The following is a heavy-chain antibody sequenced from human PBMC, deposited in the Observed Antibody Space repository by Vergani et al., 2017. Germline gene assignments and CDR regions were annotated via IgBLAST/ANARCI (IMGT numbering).Heavy chain of an antibody. J-gene: IGHJ6*02. CDR2: IVVGSGNT. CDR3: AAQRGSSANYYYYGMDV. D-gene: IGHD6-6*01. V-gene: IGHV1-58*02. Sequence: QMQLVQSGPEVKKPGTSVKVSCKASGFTFTSSAMQWVRQARGQRLVWIGWIVVGSGNTNYAQKFQERVTITRDMSTSTAYMELSSLRSEDTAVYYCAAQRGSSANYYYYGMDVWGQGTTVTVSS. CDR1: GFTFTSSA.